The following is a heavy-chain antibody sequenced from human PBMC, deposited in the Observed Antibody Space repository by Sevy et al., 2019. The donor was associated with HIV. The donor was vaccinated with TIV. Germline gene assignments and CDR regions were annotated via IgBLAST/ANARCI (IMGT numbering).Heavy chain of an antibody. V-gene: IGHV3-30*02. D-gene: IGHD3-3*01. J-gene: IGHJ6*02. CDR2: IRFDGSMK. CDR1: GFRFSDYG. CDR3: AKDHYDYRTGYYGYYGMDV. Sequence: GGSLRLSCAASGFRFSDYGMHWVRQAPGKGLEWVSLIRFDGSMKYIADSVKGRFTISRDKVKETLYLQMNSLRPEDTAGYYCAKDHYDYRTGYYGYYGMDVWGQGTTVTVSS.